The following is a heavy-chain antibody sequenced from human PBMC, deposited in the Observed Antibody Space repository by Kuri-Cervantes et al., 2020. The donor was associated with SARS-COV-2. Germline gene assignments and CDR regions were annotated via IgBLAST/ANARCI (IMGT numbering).Heavy chain of an antibody. D-gene: IGHD2/OR15-2a*01. CDR1: GFTFSSYA. J-gene: IGHJ4*02. CDR3: ARDRPFLD. CDR2: ISGSGGST. Sequence: GGSLRLSCAASGFTFSSYAMSWVRQAPGKGLEWVSAISGSGGSTYYADSVKGRFTISRDRNTLHLQMNSLRAEDTAMYYCARDRPFLDWGQGTLVTVSS. V-gene: IGHV3-23*01.